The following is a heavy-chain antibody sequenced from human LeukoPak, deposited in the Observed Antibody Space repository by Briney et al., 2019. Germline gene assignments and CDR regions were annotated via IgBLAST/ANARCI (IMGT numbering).Heavy chain of an antibody. Sequence: ASVTVSCTASGYTFTGYYMHWVRQAPGQGLEWMGRINPNSGGTNYAQKFQGRVTMTRDTSISTAYMELSRLRSDDTAVYYCARDRFRSSSFDYWGQGTLVTVSS. CDR2: INPNSGGT. D-gene: IGHD6-6*01. V-gene: IGHV1-2*06. CDR1: GYTFTGYY. J-gene: IGHJ4*02. CDR3: ARDRFRSSSFDY.